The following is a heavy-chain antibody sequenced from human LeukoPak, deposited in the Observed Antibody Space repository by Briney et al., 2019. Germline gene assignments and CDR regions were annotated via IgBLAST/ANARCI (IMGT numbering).Heavy chain of an antibody. D-gene: IGHD1-14*01. CDR3: AKDVAPDRGWGFDY. Sequence: GGSLRLSCAVSGLTFSTYSMTWVRQGPGKGLEWVSSIYNSGAKIFYADSVKGRFTISRDNSKNMLYLQMNSLRVEDTAVYYCAKDVAPDRGWGFDYWGQGTLATVS. CDR2: IYNSGAKI. J-gene: IGHJ4*02. V-gene: IGHV3-23*01. CDR1: GLTFSTYS.